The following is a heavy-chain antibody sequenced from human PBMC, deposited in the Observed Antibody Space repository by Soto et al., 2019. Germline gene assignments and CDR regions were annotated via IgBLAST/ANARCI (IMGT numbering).Heavy chain of an antibody. D-gene: IGHD3-22*01. V-gene: IGHV1-18*01. CDR2: VSTFNDNS. J-gene: IGHJ3*01. CDR3: AKDSSGYSLGDDAFDV. Sequence: QVQLVQSGAEVKKPGASVKVSCQASGYTFTNYGLTWVRQAPGQGLEWMGWVSTFNDNSNYAQKLQGRVTLTTDTSTNTAYRELRSLRSDDTAVYYCAKDSSGYSLGDDAFDVWGQGTMVIVSS. CDR1: GYTFTNYG.